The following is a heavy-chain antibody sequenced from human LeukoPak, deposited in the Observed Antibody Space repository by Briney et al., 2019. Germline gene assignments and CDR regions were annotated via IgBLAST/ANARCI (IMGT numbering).Heavy chain of an antibody. CDR3: ARAGQGYCGGGSCYSEDY. J-gene: IGHJ4*02. CDR1: GYTFTSYD. D-gene: IGHD2-15*01. CDR2: INPNSGNT. V-gene: IGHV1-8*01. Sequence: ASVKVSCKASGYTFTSYDVNWVRQATGQGLEWMGWINPNSGNTGYAQKFQGRVTMTRNTSISTAYMELSSLRSEDTAVYYCARAGQGYCGGGSCYSEDYWGQGTLVTVSS.